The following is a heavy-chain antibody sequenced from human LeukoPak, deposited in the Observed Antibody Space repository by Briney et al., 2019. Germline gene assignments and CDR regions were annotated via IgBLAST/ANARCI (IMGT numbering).Heavy chain of an antibody. Sequence: SETLSLTCTVSGGSISSSSYYWGWIRQPPGKGLEWIGSIYYSGSTYYNPSLKSRVTISVDTSKNQFSLKLSSVTAADTAVYYCARDQDWNATSLFDYWGQGTLVTVPS. CDR2: IYYSGST. J-gene: IGHJ4*02. D-gene: IGHD1-1*01. V-gene: IGHV4-39*07. CDR3: ARDQDWNATSLFDY. CDR1: GGSISSSSYY.